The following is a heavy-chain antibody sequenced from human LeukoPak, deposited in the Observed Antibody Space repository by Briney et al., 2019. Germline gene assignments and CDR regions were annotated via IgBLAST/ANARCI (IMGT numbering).Heavy chain of an antibody. D-gene: IGHD2-2*01. Sequence: AGGSLRLSCAASAFTFSNYAMTWVRQAPGNWLEWVSTISDGGAATYYADSVKGRFTISRDNSKNTLSLQMNSLRAEDTAVYYCAKALNVLVPSTSRWFDPWGQGTLVTVSS. CDR3: AKALNVLVPSTSRWFDP. CDR2: ISDGGAAT. V-gene: IGHV3-23*01. CDR1: AFTFSNYA. J-gene: IGHJ5*02.